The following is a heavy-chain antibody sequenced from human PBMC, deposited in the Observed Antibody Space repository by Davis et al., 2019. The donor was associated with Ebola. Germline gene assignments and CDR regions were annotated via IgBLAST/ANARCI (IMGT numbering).Heavy chain of an antibody. V-gene: IGHV1-18*01. CDR3: ARVRSKPYYYYGMDV. CDR1: GYTFTSYG. Sequence: AASVKVSCKASGYTFTSYGISWVRQAPGQGLEWMGWISAYNGNTNYAQKLQGRVTMTTDTSTSTVYMELSSLRSEDTAVYYCARVRSKPYYYYGMDVWGQGTTVTVSS. J-gene: IGHJ6*02. CDR2: ISAYNGNT.